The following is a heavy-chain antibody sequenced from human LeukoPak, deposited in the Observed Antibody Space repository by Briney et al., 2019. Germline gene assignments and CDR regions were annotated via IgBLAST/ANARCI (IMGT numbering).Heavy chain of an antibody. CDR3: AKGGSSGWFDY. CDR1: GFTFDDYA. J-gene: IGHJ4*02. D-gene: IGHD6-19*01. V-gene: IGHV3-9*01. Sequence: GGSLRLSCAASGFTFDDYAMHWVRQAPGKGLEWVSGISWNSGSIGYADSVKGRFTISRDNAKNSLYLQMNSLRAEDTALCYCAKGGSSGWFDYWGQGTLVTVSS. CDR2: ISWNSGSI.